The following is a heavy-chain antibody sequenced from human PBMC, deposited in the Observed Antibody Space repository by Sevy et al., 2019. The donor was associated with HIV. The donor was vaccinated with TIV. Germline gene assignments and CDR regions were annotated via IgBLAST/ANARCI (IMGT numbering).Heavy chain of an antibody. Sequence: GGSLRLSCAASGFTFSSYSMNWVRQAPGKGLEWVSYISSSSSTIYYADSVKGRFTISRDNAKNSLYLQMNSLGDEDTAVYYCARDLTRHYYDSSGYLSPPYNWFDPWGQGTLVTVSS. D-gene: IGHD3-22*01. CDR3: ARDLTRHYYDSSGYLSPPYNWFDP. CDR1: GFTFSSYS. J-gene: IGHJ5*02. CDR2: ISSSSSTI. V-gene: IGHV3-48*02.